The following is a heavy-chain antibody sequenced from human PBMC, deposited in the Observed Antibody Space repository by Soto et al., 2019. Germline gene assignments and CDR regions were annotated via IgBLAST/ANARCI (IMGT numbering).Heavy chain of an antibody. V-gene: IGHV1-69*08. CDR1: GGTFSSYT. CDR3: ARDDGSGGSGSYGD. J-gene: IGHJ4*02. CDR2: IIPILGIA. Sequence: QVQLVQSGAEVKKPGSSVKVSCKASGGTFSSYTISWVRQAPGQGLEWMGRIIPILGIANYAQKFQGRVTITADKSTSTAYMELSSLRSEDTAVYYCARDDGSGGSGSYGDWGQGTLVTVSS. D-gene: IGHD3-10*01.